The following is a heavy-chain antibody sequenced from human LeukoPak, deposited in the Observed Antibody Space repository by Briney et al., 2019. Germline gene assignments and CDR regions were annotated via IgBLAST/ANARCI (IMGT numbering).Heavy chain of an antibody. V-gene: IGHV1-69*13. CDR2: IIPIFGTA. J-gene: IGHJ5*02. Sequence: SVKVSCKASGYTFTSYGISWVRQAPGQGLEWMGGIIPIFGTANYAQKFQGRVTITADESTSTAYMELSSLRSEDTAVYYCARVPYYYDSSGSSGGWFDPWGQGTLVTVSS. D-gene: IGHD3-22*01. CDR3: ARVPYYYDSSGSSGGWFDP. CDR1: GYTFTSYG.